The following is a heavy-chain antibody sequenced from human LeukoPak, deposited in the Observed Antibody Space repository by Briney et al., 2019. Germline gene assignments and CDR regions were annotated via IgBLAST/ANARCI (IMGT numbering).Heavy chain of an antibody. J-gene: IGHJ4*02. D-gene: IGHD3-10*01. V-gene: IGHV4-61*01. CDR1: GGSVSSGSYY. CDR3: ARVGPGVYFDY. CDR2: IYCSGST. Sequence: PSETLSLTCTVSGGSVSSGSYYWSWIRQPPGKGLEWIGYIYCSGSTNYNPSLQSRVTVSIDTSKNQFSLKLRSVTAADTAVYYCARVGPGVYFDYWGQGTLVTVSS.